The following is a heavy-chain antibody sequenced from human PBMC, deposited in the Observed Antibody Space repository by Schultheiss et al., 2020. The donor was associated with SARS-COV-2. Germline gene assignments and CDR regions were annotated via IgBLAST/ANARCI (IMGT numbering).Heavy chain of an antibody. Sequence: GGSLRLSCAASGFTFSSYAMHWVRQAPGKGLEWVAVISYDGSNKYYADSVKGRFTISRDNSKNTLYLKMNSLRAEDTAVYYCARVVRYSSSWYDYWGQGTLVTVSS. CDR3: ARVVRYSSSWYDY. D-gene: IGHD6-13*01. J-gene: IGHJ4*02. CDR1: GFTFSSYA. V-gene: IGHV3-30*04. CDR2: ISYDGSNK.